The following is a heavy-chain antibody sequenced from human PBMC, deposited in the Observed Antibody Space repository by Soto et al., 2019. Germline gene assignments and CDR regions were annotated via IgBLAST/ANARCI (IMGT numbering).Heavy chain of an antibody. CDR3: ARTYSSSWYDNYYYGMDV. D-gene: IGHD6-13*01. CDR2: IIPILGIA. CDR1: GGTFSSYT. J-gene: IGHJ6*04. V-gene: IGHV1-69*02. Sequence: QVQLVQSGAEVKKPGSSVKVSCKASGGTFSSYTISWVRQAPGQGLEWMGRIIPILGIANYAQKFQGRVTITADKSTSTAYMELSSLRSEDTAVYYCARTYSSSWYDNYYYGMDVWGKGTTVTVSS.